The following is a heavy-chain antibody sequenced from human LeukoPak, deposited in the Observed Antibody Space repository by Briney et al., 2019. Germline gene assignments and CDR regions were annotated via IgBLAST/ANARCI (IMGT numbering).Heavy chain of an antibody. J-gene: IGHJ3*02. D-gene: IGHD3-3*01. V-gene: IGHV1-69*13. CDR3: ARGGVSIFGVVYQDDAFDN. CDR2: IIPIFGAA. Sequence: SVKVSCKASGGTFSSYAISWVRQAPGQGLEWMGGIIPIFGAANYAQKFQGRVTITADESTSTAYMELSSLRSEDTAVYYCARGGVSIFGVVYQDDAFDNWGQGTMVTVSS. CDR1: GGTFSSYA.